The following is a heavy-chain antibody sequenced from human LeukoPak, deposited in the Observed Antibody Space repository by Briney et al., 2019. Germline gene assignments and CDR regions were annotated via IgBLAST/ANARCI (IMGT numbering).Heavy chain of an antibody. Sequence: PSQTLSLTCTVSGGSISSGSYYWSWIRQPAGKGLEWIGRIYTSGSTNYNPSLKSRVTISVDTSKNQFSLKLSSVTAADTAVYYCARGEDIVVVLWGQGTLVTVSS. V-gene: IGHV4-61*02. D-gene: IGHD2-15*01. CDR3: ARGEDIVVVL. J-gene: IGHJ4*02. CDR1: GGSISSGSYY. CDR2: IYTSGST.